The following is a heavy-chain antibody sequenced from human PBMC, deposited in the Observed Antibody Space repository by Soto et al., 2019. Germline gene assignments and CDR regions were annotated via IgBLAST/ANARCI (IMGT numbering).Heavy chain of an antibody. J-gene: IGHJ6*02. CDR3: ARDSRGGYYYYGMDV. V-gene: IGHV1-2*04. Sequence: VRQAPGQGLEWMGWVNPNSGDTNYAQKFQGWVTMTRDTSITTAYMELSRLTSDDTAVYFCARDSRGGYYYYGMDVWGQGTTVTVSS. D-gene: IGHD3-3*01. CDR2: VNPNSGDT.